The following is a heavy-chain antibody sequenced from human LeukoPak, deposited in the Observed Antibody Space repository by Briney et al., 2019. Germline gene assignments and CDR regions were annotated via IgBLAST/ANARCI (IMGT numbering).Heavy chain of an antibody. CDR1: GYTLTELS. D-gene: IGHD6-19*01. CDR3: ATVRLAVAGTQMFQSAEYFQH. J-gene: IGHJ1*01. Sequence: ASVKVSCKVSGYTLTELSMHWVRQAPGKGLECMGGFDPEDGETIYAQKFQGRVTMTEDTSTDTAYMELSRLRSEDTAVYYCATVRLAVAGTQMFQSAEYFQHWGQGTLVTVSS. V-gene: IGHV1-24*01. CDR2: FDPEDGET.